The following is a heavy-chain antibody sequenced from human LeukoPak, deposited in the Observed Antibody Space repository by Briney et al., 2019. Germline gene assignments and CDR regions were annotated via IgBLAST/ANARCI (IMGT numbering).Heavy chain of an antibody. CDR3: ARGTDLERSELWIQLWFRAGREYYFDY. J-gene: IGHJ4*02. CDR1: GYTFTSYD. CDR2: MNPNSGNT. V-gene: IGHV1-8*01. D-gene: IGHD5-18*01. Sequence: ASVKVSCKASGYTFTSYDINWVRQATGQGLEWMGWMNPNSGNTGYAQKFQGRVTMTRNTSISTAYMELSSLRSEDTAVYYCARGTDLERSELWIQLWFRAGREYYFDYWGQGTLVTVSS.